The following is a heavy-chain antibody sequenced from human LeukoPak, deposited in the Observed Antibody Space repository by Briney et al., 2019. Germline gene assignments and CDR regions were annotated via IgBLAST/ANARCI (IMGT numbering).Heavy chain of an antibody. J-gene: IGHJ4*02. CDR3: AREANSYYYGSGSYSYFDY. D-gene: IGHD3-10*01. CDR2: IYSGGST. CDR1: GFTVSTNY. V-gene: IGHV3-66*02. Sequence: GGSLRLSCAASGFTVSTNYMTWVRQAPGKGLEWVSVIYSGGSTYYPDSVKGRFTISRDNSKNTLYLQMNSLRPEDTAVYYCAREANSYYYGSGSYSYFDYWGQGALVTVSS.